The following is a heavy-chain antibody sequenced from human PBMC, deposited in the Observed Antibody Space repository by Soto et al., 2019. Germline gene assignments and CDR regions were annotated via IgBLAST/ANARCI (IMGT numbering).Heavy chain of an antibody. J-gene: IGHJ3*02. CDR2: ISAYNGNT. CDR3: ARDWFGGNDAFDI. V-gene: IGHV1-18*01. Sequence: GASVKVSCKASGYTFASYGSSWVRQAPGQGLEWMGWISAYNGNTNYAQKLQGRVTMTTDTSTSTAYMELRSLRSDDTAVYYCARDWFGGNDAFDIWGQGTMVTVSS. D-gene: IGHD3-10*01. CDR1: GYTFASYG.